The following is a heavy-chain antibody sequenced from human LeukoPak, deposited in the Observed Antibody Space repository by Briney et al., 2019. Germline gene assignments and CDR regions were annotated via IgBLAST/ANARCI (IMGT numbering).Heavy chain of an antibody. D-gene: IGHD5-12*01. CDR2: IYTSGST. CDR3: ARDSGYASARFDY. J-gene: IGHJ4*02. Sequence: SETLSLTCTVSGGSISSYYWSWIRQPPGKGLEWIGYIYTSGSTNYNPSLKSRVTMSVDTSKNQFSLKLSSVTAADTAVYYCARDSGYASARFDYWGQGTLVTVSS. CDR1: GGSISSYY. V-gene: IGHV4-4*08.